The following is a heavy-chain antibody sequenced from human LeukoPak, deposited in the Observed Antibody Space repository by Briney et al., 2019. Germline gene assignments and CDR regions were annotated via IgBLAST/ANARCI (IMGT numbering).Heavy chain of an antibody. CDR2: IIPILGIA. J-gene: IGHJ3*02. CDR1: GGTFSSYA. V-gene: IGHV1-69*04. D-gene: IGHD6-19*01. CDR3: AREYPGIAVAARAFDI. Sequence: SVKVSCKASGGTFSSYAISWVRQAPGQGLEWMGRIIPILGIANYAQKFQGRVTITADKSTSTAYMELSSLRSEDTAVYYCAREYPGIAVAARAFDIWGQGTMVTVSS.